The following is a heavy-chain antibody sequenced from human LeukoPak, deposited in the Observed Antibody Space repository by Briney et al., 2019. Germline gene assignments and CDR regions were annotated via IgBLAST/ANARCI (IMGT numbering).Heavy chain of an antibody. CDR1: GGTFSSYA. Sequence: SVKVSCKASGGTFSSYAISWVRQAPGQGLEWMGRIIPICGTANYAQKFQGRVTITTDGSTSTAYMELSSLRSEDTAVYYCAVSRADSSGYYSDYWGQGTLVTVSS. V-gene: IGHV1-69*05. CDR3: AVSRADSSGYYSDY. CDR2: IIPICGTA. J-gene: IGHJ4*02. D-gene: IGHD3-22*01.